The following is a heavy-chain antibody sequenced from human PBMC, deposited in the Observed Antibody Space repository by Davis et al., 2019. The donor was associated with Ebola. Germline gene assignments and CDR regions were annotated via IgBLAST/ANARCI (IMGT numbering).Heavy chain of an antibody. CDR2: ISGSGPGT. J-gene: IGHJ4*02. Sequence: GGSLRLSCAASGFTFSSFAMSWVRQAPGKGLEWVSGISGSGPGTYYADSVKGRFTISRDNSKNTRYLQMNSLRAEDTAVYYCAKDNPSYYYDSSGYETDYYFDYWGQGTLVTVSS. CDR3: AKDNPSYYYDSSGYETDYYFDY. V-gene: IGHV3-23*01. D-gene: IGHD3-22*01. CDR1: GFTFSSFA.